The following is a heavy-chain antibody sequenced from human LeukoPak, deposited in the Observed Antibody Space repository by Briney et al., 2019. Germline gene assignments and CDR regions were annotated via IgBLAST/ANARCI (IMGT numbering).Heavy chain of an antibody. CDR3: EREYHGGLFDY. CDR2: IIPIFGTA. J-gene: IGHJ4*02. Sequence: SVKVSCKASGGTFSSYAISWVRQAPGQGLEWMGGIIPIFGTANYAQKFQGRVTMTRDTSTSTVYMELRSLRSEDTAVYYCEREYHGGLFDYWGQGTLVTVSS. CDR1: GGTFSSYA. D-gene: IGHD2-15*01. V-gene: IGHV1-69*05.